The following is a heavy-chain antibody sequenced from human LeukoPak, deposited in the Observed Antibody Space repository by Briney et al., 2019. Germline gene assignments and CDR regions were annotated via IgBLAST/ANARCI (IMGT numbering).Heavy chain of an antibody. CDR1: GGSISSYY. D-gene: IGHD3-10*01. Sequence: SETLSLTCTVSGGSISSYYWSWIRQPPGKGLEWIGYIYYSGSTNYNPSLKSRVTISVDTSKNQFSLKLSSVTAADTAVYYCARRPRTKFGAHYYYYMDVWGKGTTVTISS. CDR3: ARRPRTKFGAHYYYYMDV. V-gene: IGHV4-59*12. CDR2: IYYSGST. J-gene: IGHJ6*03.